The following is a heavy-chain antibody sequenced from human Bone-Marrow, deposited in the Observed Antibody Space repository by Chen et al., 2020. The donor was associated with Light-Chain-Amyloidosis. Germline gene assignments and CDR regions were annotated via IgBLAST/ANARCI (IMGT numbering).Heavy chain of an antibody. V-gene: IGHV3-74*01. CDR3: ARSVSGTFDY. CDR1: GFSFSDYY. Sequence: DVQLVESGGGLIQPGDSLRLSCAASGFSFSDYYMHWVRQGPGKGLVWVSRSNGDGTDIKYADSVRGRFTISRDSAKNTVYLQMNSLRTEDTAVYYCARSVSGTFDYWGQGALVTVSS. D-gene: IGHD1-1*01. CDR2: SNGDGTDI. J-gene: IGHJ4*02.